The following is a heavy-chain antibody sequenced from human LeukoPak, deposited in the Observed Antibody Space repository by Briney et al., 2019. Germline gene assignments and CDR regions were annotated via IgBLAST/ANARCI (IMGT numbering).Heavy chain of an antibody. D-gene: IGHD5-24*01. CDR2: ISGSGDTT. CDR1: GFTFSSYA. V-gene: IGHV3-23*01. CDR3: ARSRDGYKRFDS. J-gene: IGHJ4*02. Sequence: GGSLRLSCAASGFTFSSYAMTCVRQAPGKGLEWVSVISGSGDTTYYADSAKCRFTISRDNSRNTLYLQMNSLRAEDTAVYFCARSRDGYKRFDSWGQGTLVTVSS.